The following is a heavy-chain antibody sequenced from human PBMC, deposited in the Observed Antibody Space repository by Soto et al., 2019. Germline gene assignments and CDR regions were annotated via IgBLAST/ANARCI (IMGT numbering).Heavy chain of an antibody. CDR3: AKDPRGQRLSGWFDP. D-gene: IGHD6-25*01. Sequence: VGSLRLSCAASGFTFSSYAMSWVRQAPGKGLEWVSAISGSGGSTYYADSVKGRFTISRDNSKNTLYLQMNSLRAEDTAVYYCAKDPRGQRLSGWFDPWGQRTLVTVSS. CDR1: GFTFSSYA. CDR2: ISGSGGST. J-gene: IGHJ5*02. V-gene: IGHV3-23*01.